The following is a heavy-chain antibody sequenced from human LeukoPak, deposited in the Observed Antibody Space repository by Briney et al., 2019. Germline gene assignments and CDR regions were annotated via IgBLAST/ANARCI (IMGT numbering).Heavy chain of an antibody. J-gene: IGHJ5*02. Sequence: SETLSLTCTVSGGFISSSSYYWGWIRQPPGKGLEWIGSIYYSGSTYYNPSPKSRVTISVDTSKNQFSLKLSSVTAADTAVYYCARHWQWLVTTVENWFDPWGQGTLVTVSS. V-gene: IGHV4-39*01. CDR1: GGFISSSSYY. CDR2: IYYSGST. D-gene: IGHD6-19*01. CDR3: ARHWQWLVTTVENWFDP.